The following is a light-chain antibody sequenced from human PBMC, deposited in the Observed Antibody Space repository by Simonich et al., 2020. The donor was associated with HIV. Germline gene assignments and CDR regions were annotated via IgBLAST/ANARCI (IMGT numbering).Light chain of an antibody. CDR2: LGS. CDR1: QSLLHSSGCNY. CDR3: MQPLQTVT. Sequence: DIVMTQSPLSLPVTPGEPASTPCRSTQSLLHSSGCNYLHWYLQKPGQSPQLLLYLGSNRASGVPDRFSGCGSGTDFTLKINRVEAEDVGIYYCMQPLQTVTFGGGTKVEIK. J-gene: IGKJ4*01. V-gene: IGKV2-28*01.